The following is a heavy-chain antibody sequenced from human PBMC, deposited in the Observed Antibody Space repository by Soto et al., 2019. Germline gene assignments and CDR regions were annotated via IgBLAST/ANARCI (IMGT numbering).Heavy chain of an antibody. CDR1: GFNFYCHA. CDR3: ARDRATFDS. CDR2: ISGSGANT. D-gene: IGHD1-26*01. V-gene: IGHV3-23*01. Sequence: EVQLLQSGGGLVQPGGALGLSFGASGFNFYCHAMSWVRHVPGKGLEWISSISGSGANTWYAGSVQGRFIISRDNSKSTVSLHMSSLRVEDTAIYYCARDRATFDSWGQGTLVTVSS. J-gene: IGHJ4*02.